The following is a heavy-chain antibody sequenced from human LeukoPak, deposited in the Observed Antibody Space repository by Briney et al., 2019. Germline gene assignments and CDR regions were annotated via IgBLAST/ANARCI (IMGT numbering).Heavy chain of an antibody. CDR3: ARGSWSSGYDILTAYYIGAPRSKFDP. V-gene: IGHV1-8*02. Sequence: ASVKVSCKASGYTFTSYYMHWVRQAPGQGLEWMGWMNPNSGNTGYAQKFQGRVTMTRNTSISTAYMELSSLRSEDTAVYYCARGSWSSGYDILTAYYIGAPRSKFDPWGQGTLVTVSS. CDR1: GYTFTSYY. J-gene: IGHJ5*02. D-gene: IGHD3-9*01. CDR2: MNPNSGNT.